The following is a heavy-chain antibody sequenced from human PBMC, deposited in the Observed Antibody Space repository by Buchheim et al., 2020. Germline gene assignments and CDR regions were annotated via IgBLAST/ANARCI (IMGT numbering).Heavy chain of an antibody. CDR2: ISYAGCDR. V-gene: IGHV3-30*01. J-gene: IGHJ4*02. D-gene: IGHD2-8*02. CDR3: VRDRFAYYTGGSCYLAN. CDR1: GFRLKTFA. Sequence: QEQLVESGGGVVPPGQSLRLSCVVAGFRLKTFAMLWVRQSPDNGLEWVAVISYAGCDRDYADSVRGRFPLSRDHSKNTLYLQMNNLRVDDTAVYYCVRDRFAYYTGGSCYLANWGQGSL.